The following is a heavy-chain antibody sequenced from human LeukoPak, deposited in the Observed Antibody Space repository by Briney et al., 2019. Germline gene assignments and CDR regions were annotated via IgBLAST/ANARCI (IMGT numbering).Heavy chain of an antibody. CDR3: AKNDYDYVWGSYRPHYYFDY. CDR2: ISGSGGST. CDR1: GFIFSSYA. Sequence: GESLRLSCAASGFIFSSYAMSWVRQAPGKGLEWVSAISGSGGSTYYADSVKGRFTISRDNSKNTLYLQMNSLRAEDTAVYYCAKNDYDYVWGSYRPHYYFDYWGQGTLVTVSS. V-gene: IGHV3-23*01. D-gene: IGHD3-16*02. J-gene: IGHJ4*02.